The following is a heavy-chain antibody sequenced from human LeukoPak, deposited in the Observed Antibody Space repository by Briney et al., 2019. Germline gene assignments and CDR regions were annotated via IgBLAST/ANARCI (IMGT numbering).Heavy chain of an antibody. CDR2: IYPGDSDT. V-gene: IGHV5-51*01. Sequence: GESLKISCRASGYSFTSYWIGWVRQMPGKGLGWMGIIYPGDSDTTYSPSFQGQVTISADKSISTAYLQSSSLKASDTAMYYCARLWSGTWKNFDYWGQGTLVTVSS. CDR1: GYSFTSYW. D-gene: IGHD6-13*01. CDR3: ARLWSGTWKNFDY. J-gene: IGHJ4*02.